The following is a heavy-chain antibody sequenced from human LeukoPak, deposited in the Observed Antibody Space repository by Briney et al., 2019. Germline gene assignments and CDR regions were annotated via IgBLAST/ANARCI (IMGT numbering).Heavy chain of an antibody. V-gene: IGHV3-33*01. D-gene: IGHD6-13*01. CDR1: GFTFTSYG. CDR2: VWDDGSNK. CDR3: ASVLAAGGIAPGDY. Sequence: PGRSLTLSCSASGFTFTSYGMRWVRHAPGKGPVWVAVVWDDGSNKYYADSVKCRFTISRDSSKNTLYLQMSSLRAEDTAVYYCASVLAAGGIAPGDYWGQGTLVSVSS. J-gene: IGHJ4*02.